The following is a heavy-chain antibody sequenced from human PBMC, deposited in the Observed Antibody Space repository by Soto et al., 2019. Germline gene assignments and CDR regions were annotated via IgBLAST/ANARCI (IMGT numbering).Heavy chain of an antibody. D-gene: IGHD2-2*01. Sequence: ASVKVSCKVSGYTLTELSMHWVRQAPGKGLEWMGGFDPEDGNTNYAQKLQGRVTMTTDTSTSTAYMELRSLRSDDTAVYYCAREYCSSTSCYVYRYYYYMDVWGKGTTVTVSS. V-gene: IGHV1-24*01. CDR1: GYTLTELS. J-gene: IGHJ6*03. CDR2: FDPEDGNT. CDR3: AREYCSSTSCYVYRYYYYMDV.